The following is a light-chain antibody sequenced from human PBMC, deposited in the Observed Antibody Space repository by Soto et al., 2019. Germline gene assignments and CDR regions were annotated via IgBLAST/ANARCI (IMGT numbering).Light chain of an antibody. CDR3: QQTYSTPYT. CDR2: TSF. Sequence: DIQMTQSPSSLSVSVGDRVTVTCRASQSISNYLNWYQQKPGKAPKLLIYTSFNLQSGVPSRFSGSGSGTDLTLTINSLQPEDFATYYCQQTYSTPYTFGQGTKLEIK. V-gene: IGKV1-39*01. J-gene: IGKJ2*01. CDR1: QSISNY.